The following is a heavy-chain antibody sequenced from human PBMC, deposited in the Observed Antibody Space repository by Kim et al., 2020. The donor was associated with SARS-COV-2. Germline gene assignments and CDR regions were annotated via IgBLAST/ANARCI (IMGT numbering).Heavy chain of an antibody. D-gene: IGHD6-13*01. J-gene: IGHJ4*02. Sequence: QRFPGRVTMTRDTSTSTVFMDLSNLRSDDTAVYYCARETAAAGKTFDYWGQGTLVTVSS. V-gene: IGHV1-46*01. CDR3: ARETAAAGKTFDY.